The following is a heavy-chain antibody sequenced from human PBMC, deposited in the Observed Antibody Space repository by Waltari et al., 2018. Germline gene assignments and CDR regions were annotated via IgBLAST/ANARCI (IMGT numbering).Heavy chain of an antibody. J-gene: IGHJ3*01. D-gene: IGHD2-2*02. CDR2: IFPGDADT. CDR3: ARQKYCSGASCYTEGDAFEV. V-gene: IGHV5-51*01. CDR1: GYIFSSYW. Sequence: EVQLVQSGAEVKKPGESLKISCEASGYIFSSYWIGWVRQMAGKGLGWMGVIFPGDADTKHSTSFQGQGTNSVDKSINTAYLQWSSLKASDTAMYYCARQKYCSGASCYTEGDAFEVWGQGTMVTVSS.